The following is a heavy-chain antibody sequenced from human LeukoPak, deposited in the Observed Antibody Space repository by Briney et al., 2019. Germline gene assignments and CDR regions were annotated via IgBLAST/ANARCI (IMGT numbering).Heavy chain of an antibody. D-gene: IGHD3-3*01. J-gene: IGHJ6*04. Sequence: SETLSLTCTVSGGSISSSSYYWGWIRQPPGKGLEWIGSIYYSGSTYYNPSLKSRVTISVDTSKNQFSLKLSSVTAADTAVYYCASRYYDFWSGSFNLDVWGKGTTVTVSS. CDR3: ASRYYDFWSGSFNLDV. CDR2: IYYSGST. V-gene: IGHV4-39*01. CDR1: GGSISSSSYY.